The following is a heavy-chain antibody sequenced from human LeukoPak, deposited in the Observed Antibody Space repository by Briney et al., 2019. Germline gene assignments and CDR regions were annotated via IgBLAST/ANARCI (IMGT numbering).Heavy chain of an antibody. CDR2: IYYSGST. Sequence: SETLSLTCTVSGGSISSSSYYWGWIRQPPGKGLEWIGSIYYSGSTYYNPSLKSRVTISVDTSKNQFSLKLSSVTAADTAVYYCARPGYCSGGSCYSYYYCGMDVWGQGTTVTVSS. J-gene: IGHJ6*02. CDR3: ARPGYCSGGSCYSYYYCGMDV. CDR1: GGSISSSSYY. D-gene: IGHD2-15*01. V-gene: IGHV4-39*01.